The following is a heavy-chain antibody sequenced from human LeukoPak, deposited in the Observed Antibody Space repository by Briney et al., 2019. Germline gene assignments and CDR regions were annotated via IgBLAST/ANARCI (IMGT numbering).Heavy chain of an antibody. Sequence: GASVKVSCKPSGYTFTSYGISWVRQAPGQGLEWMGWITAFNGNTDYAQKFQGRVTMTTDTSTSTAYMELRSLRSDDTAVYYCARDSYDSSGSYFFLKLFDYWGQETLDTVSS. CDR3: ARDSYDSSGSYFFLKLFDY. D-gene: IGHD3-22*01. J-gene: IGHJ4*02. CDR2: ITAFNGNT. CDR1: GYTFTSYG. V-gene: IGHV1-18*01.